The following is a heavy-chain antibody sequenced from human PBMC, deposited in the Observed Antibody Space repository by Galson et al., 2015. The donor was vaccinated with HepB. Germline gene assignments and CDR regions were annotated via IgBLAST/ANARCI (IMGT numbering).Heavy chain of an antibody. CDR3: ATFNPKRGYGRAFDI. D-gene: IGHD5-12*01. Sequence: SVKVSCKVSGYTLTELSMHWVRQAPGKGLEWMGGFDPEDGETIYAQKFQGRVTMTEDTSTDTAYMELSSLRSEDTAVYYCATFNPKRGYGRAFDIWGQGTMVTVSS. CDR1: GYTLTELS. CDR2: FDPEDGET. V-gene: IGHV1-24*01. J-gene: IGHJ3*02.